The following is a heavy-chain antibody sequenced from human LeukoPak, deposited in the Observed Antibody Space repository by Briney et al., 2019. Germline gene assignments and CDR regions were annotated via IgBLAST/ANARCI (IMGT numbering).Heavy chain of an antibody. CDR1: GFTFSSYA. V-gene: IGHV3-30-3*01. D-gene: IGHD2-2*01. CDR2: ISYDGSNK. J-gene: IGHJ4*02. CDR3: AKGPLVPAAYDY. Sequence: GGSLRLSCAASGFTFSSYAMHWVRQAPGKGLEWVAVISYDGSNKYYADSVKGRFTISRDNSKNTLYLQMNSLRAEDTAVYYCAKGPLVPAAYDYWGQGTLVTVSS.